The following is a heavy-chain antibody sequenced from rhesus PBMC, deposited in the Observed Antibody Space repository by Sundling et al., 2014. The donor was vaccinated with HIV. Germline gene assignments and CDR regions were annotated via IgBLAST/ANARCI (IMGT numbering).Heavy chain of an antibody. CDR2: IRTKTYGGTA. D-gene: IGHD5-24*01. CDR1: GFTFSDLY. J-gene: IGHJ4*01. V-gene: IGHV3-184*01. Sequence: EVQLVESGGGLVQPGGSLRLSCAASGFTFSDLYMYWVRQAPGKGLEWVGFIRTKTYGGTAEYAAPVKNRFTISRDDSKNVAYLHMNSLKTEDTAIYYCTRDTVGTFDYWGQGVLVTVSS. CDR3: TRDTVGTFDY.